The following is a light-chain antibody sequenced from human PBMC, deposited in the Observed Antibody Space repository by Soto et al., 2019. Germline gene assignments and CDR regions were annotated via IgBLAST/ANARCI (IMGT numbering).Light chain of an antibody. CDR2: DAW. J-gene: IGKJ4*01. CDR1: QSVSSY. Sequence: IVLTQSPATLSLSPGERATLSCRASQSVSSYLAWYQQKPGRAPRLLIYDAWKRATGVPARFSGSGSGTDFTLTISSLEPEDFAVYYCQQRSSWLTFGGGTKVE. CDR3: QQRSSWLT. V-gene: IGKV3-11*01.